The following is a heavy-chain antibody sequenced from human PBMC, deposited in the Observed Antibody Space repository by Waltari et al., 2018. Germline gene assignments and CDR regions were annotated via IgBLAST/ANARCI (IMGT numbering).Heavy chain of an antibody. CDR1: GGSISSYY. J-gene: IGHJ6*03. V-gene: IGHV4-4*07. CDR2: IYTSGST. Sequence: QVQLQESGPGLVKPSETLSLTCTVSGGSISSYYWSWIRQPAGKGLEWIGRIYTSGSTNYNPYLKSRVTMSVDTSKNQFSLKLSSVTAADTAVYYCARDSSSWYQDYYYMDVWGKGTTVTISS. CDR3: ARDSSSWYQDYYYMDV. D-gene: IGHD6-13*01.